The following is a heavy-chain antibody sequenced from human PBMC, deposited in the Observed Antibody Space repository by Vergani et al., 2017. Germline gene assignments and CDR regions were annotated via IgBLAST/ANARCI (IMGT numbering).Heavy chain of an antibody. J-gene: IGHJ3*02. V-gene: IGHV1-46*03. CDR3: ARAISGSYSADACDI. D-gene: IGHD1-26*01. CDR1: GYTFTSYY. CDR2: INPSGGST. Sequence: QVQLVQSGAEVKKPGASVKVSCKASGYTFTSYYMHWVRQAPGQGLEWMGIINPSGGSTSYAQKFQGRVTMTRDTSTSTVYMELSSLRSEDTAVYYCARAISGSYSADACDIWGQGTMVTVSS.